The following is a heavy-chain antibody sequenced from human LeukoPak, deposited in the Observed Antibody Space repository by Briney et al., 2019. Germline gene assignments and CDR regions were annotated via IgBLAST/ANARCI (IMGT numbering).Heavy chain of an antibody. Sequence: GESLKISCKGSGYSFPNYWIGWVRQMPGKGLEWMGIIYPGNSDTRYSPSFQGQVTISADKSIGTAYLQWSSLKASDTAMYYCTRAGYTSDWSEWGQGTLVTVSS. CDR2: IYPGNSDT. D-gene: IGHD6-19*01. J-gene: IGHJ4*02. CDR3: TRAGYTSDWSE. CDR1: GYSFPNYW. V-gene: IGHV5-51*01.